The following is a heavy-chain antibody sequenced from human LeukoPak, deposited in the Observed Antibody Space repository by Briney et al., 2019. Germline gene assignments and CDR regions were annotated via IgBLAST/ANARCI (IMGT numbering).Heavy chain of an antibody. CDR1: GYSISSGYY. CDR2: IHPSGST. J-gene: IGHJ4*02. Sequence: SDTPSLTCSVSGYSISSGYYWGWIRQPPGKGLEWIANIHPSGSTYITPALISRTSLSVDTSKNQLFLKMSPVTAADTAVDYCLRVARIALQLGGFHYWDQGPLVSVLS. CDR3: LRVARIALQLGGFHY. V-gene: IGHV4-38-2*02. D-gene: IGHD1-1*01.